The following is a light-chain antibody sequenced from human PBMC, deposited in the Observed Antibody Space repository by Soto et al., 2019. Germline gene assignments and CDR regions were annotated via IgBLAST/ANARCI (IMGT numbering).Light chain of an antibody. J-gene: IGLJ2*01. Sequence: QAVLTQPASVSGSPGQSITISCTGTSSDVGLYNYVSWYQHHPGKAPKLMIYDVSNRPSGVSNRFSGSKSGNTASLTISGLQAEDEADYYCSSYTSSNTLVFGGGTKLTVL. CDR1: SSDVGLYNY. V-gene: IGLV2-14*03. CDR3: SSYTSSNTLV. CDR2: DVS.